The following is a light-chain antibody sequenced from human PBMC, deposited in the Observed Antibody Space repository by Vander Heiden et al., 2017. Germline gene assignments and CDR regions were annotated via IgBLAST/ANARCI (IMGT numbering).Light chain of an antibody. J-gene: IGLJ3*02. Sequence: SYELTHPPSVSVSPGQTARITCSGDALPKQYAYWYQQKPGQAPGLVIYKDSERPSGIPERFSGSSSGTTATLTISGVQAEDEADYYCQSADSSGSVVFGGGTKLTVL. V-gene: IGLV3-25*03. CDR2: KDS. CDR3: QSADSSGSVV. CDR1: ALPKQY.